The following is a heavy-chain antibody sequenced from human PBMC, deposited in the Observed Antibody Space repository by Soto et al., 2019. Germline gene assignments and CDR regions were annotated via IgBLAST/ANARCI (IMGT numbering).Heavy chain of an antibody. CDR2: INSDGSST. CDR1: GFTFSDHW. V-gene: IGHV3-74*01. CDR3: ARDRGCYSSTIYMDV. J-gene: IGHJ6*03. D-gene: IGHD6-13*01. Sequence: EVQLAESGGGLVQPGGSLRLSCAASGFTFSDHWMHWVRQAPGKGLVWVSRINSDGSSTNYADSVKGRFIISRDNAKNTVYLQMSSLRGEDTAVYYCARDRGCYSSTIYMDVWGEGTTVAVSS.